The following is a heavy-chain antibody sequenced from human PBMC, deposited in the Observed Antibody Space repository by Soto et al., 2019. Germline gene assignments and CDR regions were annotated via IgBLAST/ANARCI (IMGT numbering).Heavy chain of an antibody. D-gene: IGHD4-17*01. CDR2: ISSSGSTI. Sequence: GGSLRLSCAASGFTFSDYYMSWIRQAPGKGLEWVSYISSSGSTIYDADSVKGRFIISRYNAKNSLYLQMNSLSAEDTAVYYCARDLSPSTTVVTAYFDIWGQGTMVTVSS. J-gene: IGHJ3*02. CDR1: GFTFSDYY. CDR3: ARDLSPSTTVVTAYFDI. V-gene: IGHV3-11*01.